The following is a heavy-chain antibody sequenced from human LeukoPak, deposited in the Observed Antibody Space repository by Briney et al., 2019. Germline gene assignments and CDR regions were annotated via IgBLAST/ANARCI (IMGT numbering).Heavy chain of an antibody. CDR2: ISYTGST. CDR3: ARAYPSSSTD. Sequence: SETLSLTCTDSGGSISSGNYYWSWIRQYPGKGLEWIGFISYTGSTHYNPSLKSRVTISQDTSQNQFSLRLSSVTAADTAVYYCARAYPSSSTDWGQGILVTVSS. J-gene: IGHJ4*02. CDR1: GGSISSGNYY. V-gene: IGHV4-31*03. D-gene: IGHD2-2*01.